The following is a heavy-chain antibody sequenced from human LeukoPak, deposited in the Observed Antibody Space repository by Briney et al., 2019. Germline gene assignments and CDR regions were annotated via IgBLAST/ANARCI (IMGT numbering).Heavy chain of an antibody. Sequence: PGGSLRLSCAASGFIFSNYGMHWVRRAPGKGLEWVAFIRYDGSNKYYADSVKGRFTISRDNLKNTVYLQMNSLRAEDTAIYYCAKDGPYYIDSSNRYYGGARDPWYFDLWGPGTLVTVSS. CDR1: GFIFSNYG. V-gene: IGHV3-30*02. J-gene: IGHJ2*01. D-gene: IGHD3-22*01. CDR3: AKDGPYYIDSSNRYYGGARDPWYFDL. CDR2: IRYDGSNK.